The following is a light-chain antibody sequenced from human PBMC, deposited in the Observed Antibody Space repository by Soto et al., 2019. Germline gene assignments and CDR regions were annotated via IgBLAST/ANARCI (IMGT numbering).Light chain of an antibody. V-gene: IGKV1-12*01. CDR2: AAS. CDR3: QQANSFPPT. J-gene: IGKJ4*01. CDR1: QGISSW. Sequence: DIQMTQSPSSVSASVGDRVTITCRASQGISSWLAWYQQKPGKAPKLLIYAASSLQSGVPSRFSGSGSGTDFTLTISSLXXEXXXXXXCQQANSFPPTFGGGTKVXIK.